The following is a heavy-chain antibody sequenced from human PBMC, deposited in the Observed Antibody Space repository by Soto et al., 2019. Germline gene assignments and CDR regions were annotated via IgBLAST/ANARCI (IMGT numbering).Heavy chain of an antibody. V-gene: IGHV4-4*02. J-gene: IGHJ5*02. CDR3: ARVRQYCSATSCYLDP. D-gene: IGHD2-2*01. CDR2: MHHSGTT. Sequence: SETLSLTCGVSGDSISSTNWWHWVRQPPGKGLEWIGEMHHSGTTNYNPSLKSRVAISVDKSKNQFSLKLNSVTAADTAVYYCARVRQYCSATSCYLDPWGEGTLVPVSS. CDR1: GDSISSTNW.